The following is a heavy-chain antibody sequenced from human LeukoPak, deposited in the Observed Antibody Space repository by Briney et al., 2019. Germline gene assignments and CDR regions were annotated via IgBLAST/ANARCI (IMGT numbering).Heavy chain of an antibody. J-gene: IGHJ4*02. V-gene: IGHV3-21*01. D-gene: IGHD3-9*01. CDR3: ATGGYDILTGYYPTVF. Sequence: PGGSLRLSCAASGFTFSSYSMNWVRQAPGKGLEWVSSISSSSSYIYYADSVKGRFTISRDNAKNSLYLQMNSLRAEDTAVYYCATGGYDILTGYYPTVFWGQGTLVTVSS. CDR2: ISSSSSYI. CDR1: GFTFSSYS.